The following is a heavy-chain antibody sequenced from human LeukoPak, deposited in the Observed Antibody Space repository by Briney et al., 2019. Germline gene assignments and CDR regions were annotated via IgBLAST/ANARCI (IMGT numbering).Heavy chain of an antibody. CDR1: GYIFSDYY. CDR2: ISRYSGAT. CDR3: VSWAGGNSDVASFDY. D-gene: IGHD2-21*01. Sequence: ASVKVSCKASGYIFSDYYIHWVRQAPGRGFEWMGWISRYSGATKLAQKFQGRVTLTRDTSINTAYVELSNLASDDTGVYYYVSWAGGNSDVASFDYWGQGTLVIVSS. V-gene: IGHV1-2*02. J-gene: IGHJ4*02.